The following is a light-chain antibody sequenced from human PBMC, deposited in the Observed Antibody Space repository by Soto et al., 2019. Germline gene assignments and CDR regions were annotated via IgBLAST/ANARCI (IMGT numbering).Light chain of an antibody. V-gene: IGKV3-20*01. CDR3: QQYGSSPPVT. J-gene: IGKJ5*01. Sequence: EIVLTQSPGTLSLSPGERATLSCRASQSVRSNYLAWYQQKPGQAPRLLIYVASKRATGIPDRFSGSGSGTDFTLTISRLEPEDFAVYYCQQYGSSPPVTFGQGTRLEI. CDR1: QSVRSNY. CDR2: VAS.